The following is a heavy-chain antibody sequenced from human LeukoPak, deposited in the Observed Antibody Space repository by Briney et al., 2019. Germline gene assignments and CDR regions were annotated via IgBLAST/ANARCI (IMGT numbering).Heavy chain of an antibody. D-gene: IGHD4-23*01. J-gene: IGHJ4*02. CDR2: INHSGST. CDR3: ATRRTYGGTPRPFDY. CDR1: GGSVSSSRYY. Sequence: SETLSLTCPVSGGSVSSSRYYWGWIRQPPGKGLEWIGEINHSGSTNYNPSLKSRVTISVDTSKNQFSLKLSFVTAADTAVYYCATRRTYGGTPRPFDYWGQGTLVTVSS. V-gene: IGHV4-39*07.